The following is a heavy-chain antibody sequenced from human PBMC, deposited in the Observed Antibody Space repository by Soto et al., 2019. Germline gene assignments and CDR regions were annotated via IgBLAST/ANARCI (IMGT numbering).Heavy chain of an antibody. CDR3: ARVLPSYCTGTNCFFDY. CDR2: INWNGARA. D-gene: IGHD2-8*02. J-gene: IGHJ4*02. CDR1: GFSFDDYG. Sequence: GGSLRLSCAASGFSFDDYGMSWIRQAPGKGLEWVSTINWNGARADYAASVKGRFTISRDNAKISLYLQMNSLRAEDTAFYYCARVLPSYCTGTNCFFDYWGQGTLVTVSS. V-gene: IGHV3-20*04.